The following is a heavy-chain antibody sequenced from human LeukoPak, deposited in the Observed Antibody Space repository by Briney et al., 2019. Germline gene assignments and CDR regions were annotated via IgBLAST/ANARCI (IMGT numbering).Heavy chain of an antibody. D-gene: IGHD3-3*01. CDR1: GGSFSGYY. Sequence: KSSETLSLTCAVYGGSFSGYYWSWIRQPPGKGLEWIGEINHSGSTNYNPSLKSRVTISVDTSKNQFSLKLSSVTAADTAVYYCARKGTYYDFWGGYGTFDYWGQGTLVTVSS. J-gene: IGHJ4*02. CDR3: ARKGTYYDFWGGYGTFDY. V-gene: IGHV4-34*01. CDR2: INHSGST.